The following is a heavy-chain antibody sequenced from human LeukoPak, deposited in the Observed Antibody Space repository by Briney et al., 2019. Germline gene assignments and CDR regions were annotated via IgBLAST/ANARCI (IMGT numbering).Heavy chain of an antibody. V-gene: IGHV3-30*02. CDR3: ARDLGMGTRIDY. J-gene: IGHJ4*02. CDR1: GFTFTSYG. Sequence: GGSLRLSCAASGFTFTSYGMHWVRQAPGKGLEWVAFIRYHGSNQYYTDSVKGRFTISRDSSQNTLSLQMNSLRTEDTAMYFCARDLGMGTRIDYWGQGTLVTVSS. CDR2: IRYHGSNQ. D-gene: IGHD1/OR15-1a*01.